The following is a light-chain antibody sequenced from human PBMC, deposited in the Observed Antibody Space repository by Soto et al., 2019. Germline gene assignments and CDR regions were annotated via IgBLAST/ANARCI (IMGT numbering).Light chain of an antibody. Sequence: QSALTQPRSVSGSRGQSVTISCTGTSSDVGGYNFVSWYQHHPGKAPKLMIYDVSKRPSGVPDRFSGSKSGSTASLTISGLQAEDEADYYCCSYAGSYTLVFGGGTKLTVL. J-gene: IGLJ3*02. CDR1: SSDVGGYNF. CDR3: CSYAGSYTLV. V-gene: IGLV2-11*01. CDR2: DVS.